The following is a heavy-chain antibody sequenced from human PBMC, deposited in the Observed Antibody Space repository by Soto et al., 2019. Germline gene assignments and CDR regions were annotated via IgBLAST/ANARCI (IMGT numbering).Heavy chain of an antibody. CDR1: AGSISSGAYS. D-gene: IGHD4-17*01. J-gene: IGHJ4*02. CDR2: VSHTGRT. V-gene: IGHV4-30-2*01. Sequence: PSETLSLTCAVSAGSISSGAYSWSWIRQPPGKGLEWIGFVSHTGRTSYNPSLKSRLTISLDRSKNQFSLKLSSVTAADTAVYYCVRATAYDYRDYYFDSWGQGTLVTVSS. CDR3: VRATAYDYRDYYFDS.